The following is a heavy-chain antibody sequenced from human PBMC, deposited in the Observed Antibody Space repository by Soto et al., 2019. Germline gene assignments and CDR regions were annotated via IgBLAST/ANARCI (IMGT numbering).Heavy chain of an antibody. J-gene: IGHJ6*02. CDR1: GFTFSSYG. Sequence: QVQLVESGGGVVQPGRSLRLSCAASGFTFSSYGMHWVRQAPGKGLEWVAVISYDGSNKYYADSVKGRFTISRDNSKNAXXLQMNVLGAEDTAVYYCEKDLGGVQPADGHYGMEVWGQGTTVTVSS. CDR2: ISYDGSNK. CDR3: EKDLGGVQPADGHYGMEV. V-gene: IGHV3-30*18. D-gene: IGHD1-1*01.